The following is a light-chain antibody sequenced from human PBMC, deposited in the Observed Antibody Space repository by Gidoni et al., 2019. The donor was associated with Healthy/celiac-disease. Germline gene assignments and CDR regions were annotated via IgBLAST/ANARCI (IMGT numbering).Light chain of an antibody. Sequence: DIQMTQSPSSLSASVGDRVTITCQASQDISNYLNWYQQKPVKAPKLLIYDASNLETGVPSRFSGSGSGTDFTFTISILQPEDIATYYCQQYDNLPYTFGQGTKLEIK. CDR1: QDISNY. CDR3: QQYDNLPYT. CDR2: DAS. J-gene: IGKJ2*01. V-gene: IGKV1-33*01.